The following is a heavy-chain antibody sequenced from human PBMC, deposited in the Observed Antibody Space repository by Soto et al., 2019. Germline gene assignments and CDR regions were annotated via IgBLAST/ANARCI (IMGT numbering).Heavy chain of an antibody. CDR3: ATDLHDFAAFFFYRMDV. Sequence: GGSLRLSCAASGFVFSSSGMHWVRQAPGKGLEWVAVISYDGSKKEYADSVKGRFTVSRDNFKDTVYLQMNNLRPEDTGVYYCATDLHDFAAFFFYRMDVWGQGTTVTVSS. J-gene: IGHJ6*02. V-gene: IGHV3-30*02. CDR1: GFVFSSSG. D-gene: IGHD2-21*02. CDR2: ISYDGSKK.